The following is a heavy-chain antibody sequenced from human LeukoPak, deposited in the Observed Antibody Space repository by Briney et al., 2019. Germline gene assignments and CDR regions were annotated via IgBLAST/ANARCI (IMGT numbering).Heavy chain of an antibody. V-gene: IGHV3-20*04. Sequence: PGGSLRLSCAASGFTFDDYGMSWVRQAPGKGLEWVSGINWNGGSTGYADSVKGRFTISRDNAKNSLYLQMNSLRAEDTALYYCARDYDYVWWSPGIFDYWGQGTLVTVSS. D-gene: IGHD3-16*01. CDR1: GFTFDDYG. CDR2: INWNGGST. J-gene: IGHJ4*02. CDR3: ARDYDYVWWSPGIFDY.